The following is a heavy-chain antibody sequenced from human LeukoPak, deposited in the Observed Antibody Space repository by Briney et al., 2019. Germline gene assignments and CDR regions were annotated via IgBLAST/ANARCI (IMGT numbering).Heavy chain of an antibody. CDR1: GFTFSSNY. D-gene: IGHD2-2*01. V-gene: IGHV3-53*04. J-gene: IGHJ6*02. Sequence: GGSLRLSCAASGFTFSSNYMSWVRQAPGKGLEWVSVIYSGGSTYYSDSVKGRFTISRHNSKNTLYLQMNSLRAEDTAVYYCASRSKFVPNYYYGMDVWGQGTTVTVSS. CDR3: ASRSKFVPNYYYGMDV. CDR2: IYSGGST.